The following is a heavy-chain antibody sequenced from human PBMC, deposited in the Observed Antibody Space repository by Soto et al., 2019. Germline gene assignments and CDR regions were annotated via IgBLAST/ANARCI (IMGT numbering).Heavy chain of an antibody. CDR3: TTDPWGKLNSYGSGTSLNYPMDV. Sequence: SVKVSCKASGGTFSSYAISWVRQAPGQGLEWMGGIIPIFGTANYAQKFQGRVTITADESTSTAYMELNSLKTEDTAVYYCTTDPWGKLNSYGSGTSLNYPMDVWGQGTTVTVSS. CDR1: GGTFSSYA. CDR2: IIPIFGTA. D-gene: IGHD3-10*01. V-gene: IGHV1-69*13. J-gene: IGHJ6*02.